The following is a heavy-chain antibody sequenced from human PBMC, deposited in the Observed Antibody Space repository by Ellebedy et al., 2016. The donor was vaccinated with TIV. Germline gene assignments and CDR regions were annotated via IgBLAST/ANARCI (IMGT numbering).Heavy chain of an antibody. J-gene: IGHJ6*02. V-gene: IGHV4-61*01. CDR3: ARFRSGIVVATAHYGMDV. D-gene: IGHD2-2*01. CDR2: VYYRGNT. Sequence: SETLSLXXNVSGGSVSSGNYYWSWIRQHPGKGLEWICHVYYRGNTNSNPSLKSRVTISVDTSKNQFSLRLSSVTAADTAVYYCARFRSGIVVATAHYGMDVWGQGTTVTVSS. CDR1: GGSVSSGNYY.